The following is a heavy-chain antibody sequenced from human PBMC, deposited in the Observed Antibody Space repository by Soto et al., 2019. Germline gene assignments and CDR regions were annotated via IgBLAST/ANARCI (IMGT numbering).Heavy chain of an antibody. CDR3: ARGTSPPPYYYDSRRGNYFDY. Sequence: ASAKVSCKASGGTFSSYAISWVRQAPGQGLEWMGGIIPIFGTANYAQKFQGRVTITADESTSTAYMELSSLRSEDTAVYYCARGTSPPPYYYDSRRGNYFDYWGQGTLVTVSS. J-gene: IGHJ4*02. CDR2: IIPIFGTA. V-gene: IGHV1-69*01. CDR1: GGTFSSYA. D-gene: IGHD3-22*01.